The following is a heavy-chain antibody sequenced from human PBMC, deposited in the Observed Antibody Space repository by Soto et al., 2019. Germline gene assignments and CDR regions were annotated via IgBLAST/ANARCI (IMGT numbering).Heavy chain of an antibody. Sequence: QVQLQQWGAGLLRPSETLSLTCAVSGGSFNEYYWTWIRQAPGKGLEWIGEVTDSGRTNHNPSLKSRVDISVETSRNQCSLRLTSVTAAGTAVYYCATSGIFRGVFLPIDSWGQGTLVTVSA. V-gene: IGHV4-34*01. CDR2: VTDSGRT. CDR1: GGSFNEYY. J-gene: IGHJ4*02. CDR3: ATSGIFRGVFLPIDS. D-gene: IGHD2-15*01.